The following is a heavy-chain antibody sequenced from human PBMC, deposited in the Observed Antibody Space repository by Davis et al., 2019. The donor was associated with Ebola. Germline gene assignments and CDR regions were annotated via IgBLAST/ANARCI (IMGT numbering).Heavy chain of an antibody. V-gene: IGHV3-48*03. D-gene: IGHD2/OR15-2a*01. J-gene: IGHJ4*02. CDR3: ARDLGRNQSKYRNFGY. CDR2: ISSSGSTI. CDR1: GFTFSSYE. Sequence: GGSLRLSCAASGFTFSSYEMNWVRQAPGKGLEWVSYISSSGSTIYYADSVKGRFTISRDNAKNSLYLQMNSLRAEDTAVYYCARDLGRNQSKYRNFGYWGQGTLVTVSS.